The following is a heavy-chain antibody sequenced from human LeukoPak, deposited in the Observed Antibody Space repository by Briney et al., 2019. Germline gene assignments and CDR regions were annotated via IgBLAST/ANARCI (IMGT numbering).Heavy chain of an antibody. V-gene: IGHV4-4*08. D-gene: IGHD6-19*01. CDR1: GDFASSYY. J-gene: IGHJ4*02. CDR2: VYASGST. CDR3: VSSEFDY. Sequence: PSETLSLTCTVSGDFASSYYWSWIRQFPGKGLEWIGYVYASGSTNYNPSLKSRVSMSIDTSKSQFSLKMRSVAAADTAVYYCVSSEFDYWGQGTLVTVSS.